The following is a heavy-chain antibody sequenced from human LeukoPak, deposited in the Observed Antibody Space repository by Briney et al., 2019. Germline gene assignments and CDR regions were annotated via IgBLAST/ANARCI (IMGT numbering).Heavy chain of an antibody. CDR1: GFTFSSYG. CDR2: IRYDGSNK. V-gene: IGHV3-30*02. J-gene: IGHJ6*03. D-gene: IGHD3-10*01. Sequence: GSLRLSCAASGFTFSSYGMHWVRQAPGKGLEWVAFIRYDGSNKYYADSVKGRFTISRDNSKNTLYLQMNSLRVDDTAAYYCAKSGRDSLNYYYYMDVWGKGTTVTISS. CDR3: AKSGRDSLNYYYYMDV.